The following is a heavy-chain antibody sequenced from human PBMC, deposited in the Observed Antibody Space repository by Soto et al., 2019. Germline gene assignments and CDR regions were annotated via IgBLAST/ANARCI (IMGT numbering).Heavy chain of an antibody. J-gene: IGHJ6*02. CDR3: ARSWYYYGSGSTSQLYYYGMDV. D-gene: IGHD3-10*01. CDR1: GFTFTRYS. CDR2: ISSTTNYI. V-gene: IGHV3-21*06. Sequence: PGGSLRLSCAASGFTFTRYSMNWVRQAPGKGLEWVSSISSTTNYIYYGDSMKGRFTISRDNAKNSLYLEMNSLRVEDTAVYYCARSWYYYGSGSTSQLYYYGMDVWGQGTTVTVSS.